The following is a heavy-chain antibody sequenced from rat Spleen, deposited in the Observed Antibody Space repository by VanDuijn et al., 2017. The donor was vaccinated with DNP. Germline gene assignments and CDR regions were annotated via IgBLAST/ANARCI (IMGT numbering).Heavy chain of an antibody. CDR3: SREGQPYYAMDA. CDR1: GFSLTDYR. Sequence: QVQLKESGPGLVQPSQTLSLTCTVSGFSLTDYRVHWVRQPPGKGLEWIAAVSSGGNTYYNSGLKSRLSISRDTSKSQVFLKMNSLQIEDTAIYFCSREGQPYYAMDAWGQGTSVTVSS. J-gene: IGHJ4*01. CDR2: VSSGGNT. D-gene: IGHD1-10*01. V-gene: IGHV2-19*01.